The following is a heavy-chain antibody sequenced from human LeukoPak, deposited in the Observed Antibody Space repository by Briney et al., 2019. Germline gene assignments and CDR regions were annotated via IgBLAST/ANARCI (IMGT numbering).Heavy chain of an antibody. CDR3: ARDYYTSGSH. CDR1: GFTFSSSC. CDR2: INQAGSDK. V-gene: IGHV3-7*01. Sequence: GGSLRLSCAASGFTFSSSCMAWVRQTPGKGLEWVANINQAGSDKNYVDSVKGRFTISRDNGKNSLYLQMNSLRAEDTALYYCARDYYTSGSHWGQGTLVIASS. D-gene: IGHD3-10*01. J-gene: IGHJ4*02.